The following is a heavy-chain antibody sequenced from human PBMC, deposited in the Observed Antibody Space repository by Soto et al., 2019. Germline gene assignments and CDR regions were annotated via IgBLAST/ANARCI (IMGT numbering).Heavy chain of an antibody. J-gene: IGHJ4*02. Sequence: QVQLVESGGGVVQPGTSLRLSCAASGFIFSNYGMHWVRQAPGKGLEWVAVISYDGRNKYYADSVKGRFTISRDNSKNTLYLQMNSLKTEDTSVYFCAKGKTTAAGNPALDYWGQGTLVTVSS. CDR3: AKGKTTAAGNPALDY. CDR2: ISYDGRNK. D-gene: IGHD6-13*01. V-gene: IGHV3-30*18. CDR1: GFIFSNYG.